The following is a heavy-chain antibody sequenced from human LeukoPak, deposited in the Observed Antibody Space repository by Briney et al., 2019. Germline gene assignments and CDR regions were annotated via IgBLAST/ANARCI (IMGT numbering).Heavy chain of an antibody. J-gene: IGHJ4*02. CDR2: LTSGGSR. CDR3: AKGSYYDTHLEY. V-gene: IGHV3-23*01. Sequence: PGGSLRLSCAASGFTFINYAMSWVRQAPGKGLEWVSTLTSGGSRNFADSVKGRVTISRDNSKNTLYLQMNSLRAEDTAIYYCAKGSYYDTHLEYWGQGTLVTVSS. D-gene: IGHD3-22*01. CDR1: GFTFINYA.